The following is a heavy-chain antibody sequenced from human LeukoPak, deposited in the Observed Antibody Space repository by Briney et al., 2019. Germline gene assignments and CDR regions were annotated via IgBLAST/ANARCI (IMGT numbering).Heavy chain of an antibody. Sequence: PGGSLRLSCAASGFFLTSSGMNCVRQAPGKGLEWVTFIGSDGSKQYYADSVKGRFSISRDNSRNTVSLQMNSLRLEDTAVYYCATDGSGTPFPYYFESWGQGTLVTVSS. CDR2: IGSDGSKQ. CDR1: GFFLTSSG. J-gene: IGHJ4*02. V-gene: IGHV3-30*02. D-gene: IGHD3-10*01. CDR3: ATDGSGTPFPYYFES.